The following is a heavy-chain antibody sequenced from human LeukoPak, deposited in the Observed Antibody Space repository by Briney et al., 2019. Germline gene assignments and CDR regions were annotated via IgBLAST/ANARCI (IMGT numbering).Heavy chain of an antibody. Sequence: GGSLRLSCAASGFTVSSNYMSWVRQAPGKGLEGVSVIYSGGSTYYADSVKGRFTISRDNSKNTLYLQMNSLRAEDTAVYYCARDRGYCSGGSCYDYYYGMDVWGQGTTVTVSS. CDR1: GFTVSSNY. CDR2: IYSGGST. D-gene: IGHD2-15*01. V-gene: IGHV3-66*01. J-gene: IGHJ6*02. CDR3: ARDRGYCSGGSCYDYYYGMDV.